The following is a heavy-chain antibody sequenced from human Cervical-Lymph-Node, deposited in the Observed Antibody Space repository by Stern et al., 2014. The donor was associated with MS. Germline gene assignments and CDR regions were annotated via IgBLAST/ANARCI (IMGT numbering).Heavy chain of an antibody. CDR3: ARAPIVLMVRHYYYGMDV. Sequence: QVQLVQSGAEVKKPGASVKVSCKASGYTFTSYGISWVRQAPGQGLAGMGWISAYNGNTNYAQKLQGRVTMTTDTSTSTAYMELRSLRSDDTAVYYCARAPIVLMVRHYYYGMDVWGQGTTVTVSS. CDR2: ISAYNGNT. D-gene: IGHD2-8*01. J-gene: IGHJ6*02. V-gene: IGHV1-18*04. CDR1: GYTFTSYG.